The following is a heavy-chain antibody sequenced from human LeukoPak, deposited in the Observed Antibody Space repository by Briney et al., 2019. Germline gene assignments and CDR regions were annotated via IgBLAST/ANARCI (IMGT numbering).Heavy chain of an antibody. J-gene: IGHJ4*01. Sequence: SETLSLTCAASGGSISSGGYSWSWIRQPPGKGLEWIGYIYHSGSTYYNPSLKSRVTISVDRSKNQFSLKLSSVTAADTAVYYCARGGAYSSGWHYYFDYWGQGTLVTVSS. V-gene: IGHV4-30-2*01. CDR3: ARGGAYSSGWHYYFDY. D-gene: IGHD6-19*01. CDR1: GGSISSGGYS. CDR2: IYHSGST.